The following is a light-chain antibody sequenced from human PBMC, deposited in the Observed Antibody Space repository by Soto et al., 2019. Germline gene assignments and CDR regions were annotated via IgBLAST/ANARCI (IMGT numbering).Light chain of an antibody. CDR1: QSVTLW. Sequence: IQITQSPSILSASVGDGVTIACRASQSVTLWLTWYQQKPGKAPKLLLYKASTLESGVPSRFSGNGSETDFTLTISSLQPDDIGTYYCQQYNSYPYTFGQGTKLEIK. V-gene: IGKV1-5*03. J-gene: IGKJ2*01. CDR3: QQYNSYPYT. CDR2: KAS.